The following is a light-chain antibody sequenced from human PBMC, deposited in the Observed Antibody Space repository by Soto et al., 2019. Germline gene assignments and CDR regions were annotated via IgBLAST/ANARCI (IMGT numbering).Light chain of an antibody. CDR1: QSVSSNY. V-gene: IGKV3-20*01. J-gene: IGKJ5*01. CDR3: QQYGSSSIT. CDR2: GAS. Sequence: EIVLAQSPGTLSLSPGERATLSFSASQSVSSNYLAWYQHKPGQAPRLLIYGASSRATGIPDRFSGSGSGTDFTLTISRLEPEDFAVYYCQQYGSSSITFGQGTRLEIK.